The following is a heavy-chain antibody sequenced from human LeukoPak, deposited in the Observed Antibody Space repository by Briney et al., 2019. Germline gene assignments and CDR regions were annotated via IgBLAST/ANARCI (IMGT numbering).Heavy chain of an antibody. CDR3: TTDIWYYYHIGTSRAEH. D-gene: IGHD3-22*01. Sequence: GGSLRLSCAASGFTFSNALMSWVRQAPGKGLEWVGRIKSKTDGGTTDYAAPVKGRFTISRDDSKNTLYLQMNSLKTEDTAVYYCTTDIWYYYHIGTSRAEHWGQGTLVTVSS. V-gene: IGHV3-15*01. J-gene: IGHJ4*02. CDR1: GFTFSNAL. CDR2: IKSKTDGGTT.